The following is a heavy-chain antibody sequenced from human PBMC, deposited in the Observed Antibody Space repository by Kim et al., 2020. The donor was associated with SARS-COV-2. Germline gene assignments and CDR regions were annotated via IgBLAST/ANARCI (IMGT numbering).Heavy chain of an antibody. D-gene: IGHD3-22*01. CDR3: ARHTRPGLLRFDY. V-gene: IGHV4-39*01. J-gene: IGHJ4*02. Sequence: YNPSLKSRVTISVDTSKNQFSLKLSSVTAADTAVYYCARHTRPGLLRFDYWGQGTLVTVSS.